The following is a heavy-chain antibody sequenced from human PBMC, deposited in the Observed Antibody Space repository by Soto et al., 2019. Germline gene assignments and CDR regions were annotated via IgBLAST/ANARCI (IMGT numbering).Heavy chain of an antibody. V-gene: IGHV3-21*01. J-gene: IGHJ4*02. CDR2: ISSSSSYI. Sequence: EVQLVESGGGLVKPGGSLRLSCAASGFTFSSYSMNWVRQAPGKGLEWVSSISSSSSYIYYADSVKGRFTISRDNAKNSRYLQMNSLRAEDTAVYYCAREYCSGGSCYSGGVGFDYWGQGTLVTVSS. D-gene: IGHD2-15*01. CDR3: AREYCSGGSCYSGGVGFDY. CDR1: GFTFSSYS.